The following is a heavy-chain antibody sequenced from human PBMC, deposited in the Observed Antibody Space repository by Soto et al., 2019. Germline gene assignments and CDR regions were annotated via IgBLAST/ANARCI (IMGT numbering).Heavy chain of an antibody. V-gene: IGHV4-31*03. D-gene: IGHD3-10*01. Sequence: PSETLSLTCTISGGSISSGGYYWSWIRQHPGKGLEWIGYIYYSGSTNYNPSLKSRVIISIDTSKNQFSLKLSSVTAADTAVYYCARATWFVELPPVIYFDYWGQGTLVTVSS. CDR3: ARATWFVELPPVIYFDY. CDR2: IYYSGST. CDR1: GGSISSGGYY. J-gene: IGHJ4*02.